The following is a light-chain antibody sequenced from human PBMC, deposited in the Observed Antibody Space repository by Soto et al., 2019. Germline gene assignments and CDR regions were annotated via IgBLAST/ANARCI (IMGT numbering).Light chain of an antibody. V-gene: IGKV3-20*01. CDR2: GAS. J-gene: IGKJ5*01. Sequence: IVLTQSPGTLSLSPGERATLSCRASQSVSSSYLAWYQQKPGQAPRLLIYGASSRATGIPDRFSGSGSGTDFTLTISRLEPEDFAVYYCQQYGSSPTFGQGHDWRL. CDR1: QSVSSSY. CDR3: QQYGSSPT.